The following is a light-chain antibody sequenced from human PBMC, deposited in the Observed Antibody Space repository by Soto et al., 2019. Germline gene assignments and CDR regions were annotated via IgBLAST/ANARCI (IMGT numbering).Light chain of an antibody. J-gene: IGKJ4*01. CDR3: QQSLTWPIT. CDR1: HDINPF. Sequence: EIVLTQSPATLSLSPGERATLSCRANHDINPFLSWYQQKPGQVPRLLMYDASNRATSIPARFSGSWSGTDFTLTSSSLEPEDFAVYYWQQSLTWPITFGGGTKVEIK. V-gene: IGKV3-11*01. CDR2: DAS.